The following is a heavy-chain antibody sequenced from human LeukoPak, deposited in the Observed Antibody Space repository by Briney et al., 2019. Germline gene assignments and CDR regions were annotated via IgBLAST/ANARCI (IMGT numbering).Heavy chain of an antibody. V-gene: IGHV4-4*07. CDR3: AREYDPSTRYFDY. CDR2: IQTSGST. D-gene: IGHD3-3*01. CDR1: GGSIRSYY. Sequence: SETLSLTCTVSGGSIRSYYGSWIRQPAGKGLEWIGRIQTSGSTNYTPSLKSRLAMSIDTSKNQFSLKLNSVTAADTAVYYCAREYDPSTRYFDYWGQGTLVTVSS. J-gene: IGHJ4*02.